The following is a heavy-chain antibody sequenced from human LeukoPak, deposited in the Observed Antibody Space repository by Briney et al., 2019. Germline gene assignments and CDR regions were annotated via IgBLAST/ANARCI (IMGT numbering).Heavy chain of an antibody. D-gene: IGHD2/OR15-2a*01. Sequence: PGGSLRLSCAASGLTVSSSYMSWVRQAPGKGLEWVSIIYNDGSTYYADSKKGRFTISRDNSKNTLYLQVNSLRAEDTAMYYCARNILFAFDIWGQGTMVTVSS. J-gene: IGHJ3*02. CDR2: IYNDGST. CDR1: GLTVSSSY. V-gene: IGHV3-53*01. CDR3: ARNILFAFDI.